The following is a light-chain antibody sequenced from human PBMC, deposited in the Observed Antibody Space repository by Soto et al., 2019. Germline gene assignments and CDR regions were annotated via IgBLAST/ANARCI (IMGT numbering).Light chain of an antibody. V-gene: IGKV3-20*01. J-gene: IGKJ4*01. CDR3: QQYGRSQA. CDR1: QSVSSSY. CDR2: GAS. Sequence: EIVLTQSPGTLSLSPGERATLSCRASQSVSSSYLAWYQQKPGQAPRLLIYGASSRATGIPDRFSGSGSGTDFTLTTSRLEPEDFAVYYCQQYGRSQAFGGGTKVEIK.